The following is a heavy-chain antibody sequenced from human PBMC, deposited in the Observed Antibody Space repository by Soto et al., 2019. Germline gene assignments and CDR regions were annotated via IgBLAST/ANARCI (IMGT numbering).Heavy chain of an antibody. D-gene: IGHD1-26*01. V-gene: IGHV4-59*01. CDR3: ARDDGGLHGMDV. Sequence: SETLSLTCTVSGGSISSYYWSWIRQPPGKGLEWIGYIYYSGSTNYNPSLKSRVTISVDTSKNQFSLKLSFVTAADTAVYYCARDDGGLHGMDVWGQGTTVTVSS. J-gene: IGHJ6*02. CDR1: GGSISSYY. CDR2: IYYSGST.